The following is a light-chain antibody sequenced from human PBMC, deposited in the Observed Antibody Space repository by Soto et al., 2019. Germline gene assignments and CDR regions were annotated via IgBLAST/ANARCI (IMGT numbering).Light chain of an antibody. Sequence: QSALTQPHSASGTPGQRVTISCSGSSSNIGTSSVHWFQQLSGTAPKLLISTTNQRPSGVPERFSGSKSGTSASLAISGLQSEDEADYYCAAWDDSLNGHVFGTGTKVTVL. CDR1: SSNIGTSS. CDR3: AAWDDSLNGHV. J-gene: IGLJ1*01. CDR2: TTN. V-gene: IGLV1-44*01.